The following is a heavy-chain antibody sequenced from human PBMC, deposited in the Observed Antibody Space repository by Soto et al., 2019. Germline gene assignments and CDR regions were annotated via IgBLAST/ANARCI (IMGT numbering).Heavy chain of an antibody. CDR1: GDTDTNYV. CDR2: IFPKFGTT. J-gene: IGHJ6*02. V-gene: IGHV1-69*01. D-gene: IGHD3-16*02. CDR3: EAEMTFGKLSVV. Sequence: QVQLVQSGAEVKKPGSSVKVSCKASGDTDTNYVISWVRQAPGQGLEWMGGIFPKFGTTYSAQKLQDRLTITANESTSTVYMQLSSLRLDDTAVYYCEAEMTFGKLSVVWGQGTTVTVSS.